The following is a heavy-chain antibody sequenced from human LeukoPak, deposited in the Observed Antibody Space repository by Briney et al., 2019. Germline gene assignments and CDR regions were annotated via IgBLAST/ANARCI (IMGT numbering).Heavy chain of an antibody. D-gene: IGHD3-9*01. V-gene: IGHV3-23*01. CDR3: AKGGALVLRYFDWLFPYFDY. CDR2: ISGSGGST. Sequence: GGSLRLSCAASGFTFSSYAMSWVRQAPGKGLEWVSAISGSGGSTYYADSVKGRFTISRDNSKNTLYLQMNSLRAEDTAVYYCAKGGALVLRYFDWLFPYFDYWGQGTLVTVSS. CDR1: GFTFSSYA. J-gene: IGHJ4*02.